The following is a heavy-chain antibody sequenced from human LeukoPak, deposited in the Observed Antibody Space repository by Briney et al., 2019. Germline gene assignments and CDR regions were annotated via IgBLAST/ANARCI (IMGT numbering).Heavy chain of an antibody. D-gene: IGHD5-24*01. V-gene: IGHV1-69*04. CDR2: IIPILGIA. J-gene: IGHJ4*02. CDR3: ARGGGDGYNFIDY. CDR1: GGTFSNYG. Sequence: SVKVSCKASGGTFSNYGISWVRQAPGQGLEWMGRIIPILGIAKYAQKFQGRVTITADKSTSTGYMELNSLRSEDTAVYYCARGGGDGYNFIDYWGQGTLVIVSS.